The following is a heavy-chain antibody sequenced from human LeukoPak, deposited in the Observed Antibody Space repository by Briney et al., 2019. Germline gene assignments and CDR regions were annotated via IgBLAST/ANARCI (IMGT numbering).Heavy chain of an antibody. Sequence: GGSLRLSCAASGFTFSRYWMHWVRQAPGKGLVWVSRINSDGSTITYADSVKGRFTISRDNSKNTLYLQMNSLRAEDTAIYFCAKELRRSPTYYFDYWGQGTLVTVSS. V-gene: IGHV3-74*01. CDR3: AKELRRSPTYYFDY. CDR2: INSDGSTI. D-gene: IGHD2-15*01. CDR1: GFTFSRYW. J-gene: IGHJ4*02.